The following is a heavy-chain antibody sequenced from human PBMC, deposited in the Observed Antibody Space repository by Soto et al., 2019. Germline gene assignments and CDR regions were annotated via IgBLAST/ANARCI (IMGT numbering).Heavy chain of an antibody. D-gene: IGHD2-15*01. Sequence: PGGSLRLSCAASGFTFSSYGMQWVRQAQGKGLEWVAVIWYDGSNKYYADSVKGRFTISRDNSKNTLYLQMNSLRAEDTAVYYCARDHFASDCSGGSCYSIWGMDVWGQGTTVTVSS. CDR3: ARDHFASDCSGGSCYSIWGMDV. V-gene: IGHV3-33*01. J-gene: IGHJ6*02. CDR2: IWYDGSNK. CDR1: GFTFSSYG.